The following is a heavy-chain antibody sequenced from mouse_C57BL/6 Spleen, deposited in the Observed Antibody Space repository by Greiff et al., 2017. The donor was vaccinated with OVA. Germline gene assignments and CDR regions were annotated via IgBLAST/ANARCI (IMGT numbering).Heavy chain of an antibody. CDR1: GYAFSSYW. CDR3: ARWRTMITSDY. Sequence: QVQLQQSGAELVKPGASVKISCKASGYAFSSYWMNWVKQRPGKGLEWIGQIYPGDGDTNYNGKFKGKATLTADKSSSTAYMQRSSLTYEDSAVYLCARWRTMITSDYWGQGTTLTVSS. D-gene: IGHD2-4*01. J-gene: IGHJ2*01. V-gene: IGHV1-80*01. CDR2: IYPGDGDT.